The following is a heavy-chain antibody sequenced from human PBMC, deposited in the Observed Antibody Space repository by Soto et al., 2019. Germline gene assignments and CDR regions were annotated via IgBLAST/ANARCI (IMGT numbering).Heavy chain of an antibody. J-gene: IGHJ4*02. V-gene: IGHV3-23*01. CDR1: GFTFSSYA. CDR2: ISGSGGST. D-gene: IGHD2-15*01. CDR3: AGYYCSVYTCYRAFDY. Sequence: EVQLLESGGGLVQPGGSLRLSCAASGFTFSSYAMSWVRQALGKGLEWVSTISGSGGSTYYSDSVKGRFTISRDSSKNTLYLQINSLRAEDTAVYYCAGYYCSVYTCYRAFDYWGQGTLVTVSS.